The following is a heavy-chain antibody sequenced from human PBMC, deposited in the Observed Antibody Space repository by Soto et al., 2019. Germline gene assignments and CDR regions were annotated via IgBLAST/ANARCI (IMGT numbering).Heavy chain of an antibody. V-gene: IGHV3-33*01. J-gene: IGHJ4*02. CDR1: GFTLSSYG. CDR2: IWHDDK. D-gene: IGHD3-16*01. Sequence: QVQLVESGGGVVQPGRSLRLSCAASGFTLSSYGMHWVRQAPGKGLEWVAVIWHDDKYYVNSVKGRFTISRDNSKNTLYLQMSSLSSEDTAVYYCARDQILYGGNSFDYWGQGNLVTVSS. CDR3: ARDQILYGGNSFDY.